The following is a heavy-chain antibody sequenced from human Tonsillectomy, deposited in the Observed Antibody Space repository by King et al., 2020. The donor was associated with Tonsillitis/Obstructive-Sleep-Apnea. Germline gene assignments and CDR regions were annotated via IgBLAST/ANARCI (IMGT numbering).Heavy chain of an antibody. D-gene: IGHD3-22*01. CDR3: DHIQKAYYYDSTGYYFFDY. Sequence: TLKESGPTLVKPSQTLTLTCTFSGFSLTTSGVGVGWLRQPPGKALEWLALIYWNDDKRFRPSLRSRLTITKDTSKNQVVLTMTNMDPVDTATYYCDHIQKAYYYDSTGYYFFDYWGQGTLVTVSS. CDR1: GFSLTTSGVG. CDR2: IYWNDDK. V-gene: IGHV2-5*01. J-gene: IGHJ4*02.